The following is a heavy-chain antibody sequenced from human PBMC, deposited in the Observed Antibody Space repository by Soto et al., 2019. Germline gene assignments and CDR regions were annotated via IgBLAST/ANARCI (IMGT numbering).Heavy chain of an antibody. V-gene: IGHV1-69*02. D-gene: IGHD1-1*01. Sequence: QVQLVQSGAEVKKPGSSVKVSCKASGGTFSSYTISWVRQAPGQGLEWMGRIIPILGIANYAQKFQGRVTITADKSTSTAYMELSSLRSEDTAVYSCASGQITRRHYYYYYMDVWGKGTTVTVSS. CDR2: IIPILGIA. J-gene: IGHJ6*03. CDR3: ASGQITRRHYYYYYMDV. CDR1: GGTFSSYT.